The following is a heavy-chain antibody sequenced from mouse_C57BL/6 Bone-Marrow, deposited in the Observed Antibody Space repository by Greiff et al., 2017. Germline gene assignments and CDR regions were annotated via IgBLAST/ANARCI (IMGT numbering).Heavy chain of an antibody. D-gene: IGHD4-1*01. CDR2: SNPNNGGT. CDR1: GYTFTDYN. V-gene: IGHV1-18*01. J-gene: IGHJ4*01. CDR3: ARSGSYAMDY. Sequence: VQLQQSGPELVKPGASVKIPCKASGYTFTDYNMDWVKQSHGKSLEWIGDSNPNNGGTIYNQKFKGKATLTVDKSSSTAYMELRSLTSEDTAVYYCARSGSYAMDYWGQGTSVTVSS.